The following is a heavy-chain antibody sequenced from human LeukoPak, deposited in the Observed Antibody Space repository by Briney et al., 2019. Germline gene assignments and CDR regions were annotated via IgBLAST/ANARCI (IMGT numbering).Heavy chain of an antibody. D-gene: IGHD2-2*01. J-gene: IGHJ5*02. CDR1: GGSISSSSYY. CDR3: ARAGRVGVVPAAKPRVYNWFDP. V-gene: IGHV4-39*01. Sequence: SETLSLTCTVSGGSISSSSYYWGWIRQPPGKGLEWIGSIYYSGSTYYNPSLKSRVTISVDTSKNQCPLKLSSVTAADTAVYYCARAGRVGVVPAAKPRVYNWFDPWGQGTLVTVSS. CDR2: IYYSGST.